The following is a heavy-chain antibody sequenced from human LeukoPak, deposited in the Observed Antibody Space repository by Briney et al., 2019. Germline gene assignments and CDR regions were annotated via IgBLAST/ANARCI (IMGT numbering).Heavy chain of an antibody. D-gene: IGHD3-3*01. CDR3: ARDSYYDFWSGYSYYYYGMDV. CDR2: INPSGGST. J-gene: IGHJ6*02. V-gene: IGHV1-46*01. Sequence: ASVNVSCKASGYTFTSYYMHWVRQAPGQGLEWIGIINPSGGSTSYAQKFQGRVTMTRDTATSTVYMELSSLRSEDTAVYYCARDSYYDFWSGYSYYYYGMDVWGQGTTVTVSS. CDR1: GYTFTSYY.